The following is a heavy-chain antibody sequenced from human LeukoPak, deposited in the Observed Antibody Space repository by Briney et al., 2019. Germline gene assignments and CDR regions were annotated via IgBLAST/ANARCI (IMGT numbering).Heavy chain of an antibody. V-gene: IGHV4-4*07. D-gene: IGHD3-10*01. CDR3: ARGFDSGTYEAFDI. J-gene: IGHJ3*02. CDR2: IYSGGST. CDR1: GASMSGYY. Sequence: SETLSLTCTVSGASMSGYYWSWIRQPAGKGLEWSGRIYSGGSTNYNPSLKSRVTMSRDTSRNHFSLKVTSVTAADTAVYYCARGFDSGTYEAFDIWGQGTRVTVSS.